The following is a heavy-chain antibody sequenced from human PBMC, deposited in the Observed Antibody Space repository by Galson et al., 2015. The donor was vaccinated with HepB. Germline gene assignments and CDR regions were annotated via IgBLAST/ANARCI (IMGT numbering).Heavy chain of an antibody. CDR2: INAGNGNT. CDR3: ARQHGSGSYYGWYFDL. Sequence: SVKVSCKASGYTFTSYAMHWVRQAPGQRLEWMGWINAGNGNTKYSQKFQGRVTITRDTSASTAYMELSSLRSEDTAVYYCARQHGSGSYYGWYFDLWGRGTLVTVSS. J-gene: IGHJ2*01. V-gene: IGHV1-3*01. D-gene: IGHD3-10*01. CDR1: GYTFTSYA.